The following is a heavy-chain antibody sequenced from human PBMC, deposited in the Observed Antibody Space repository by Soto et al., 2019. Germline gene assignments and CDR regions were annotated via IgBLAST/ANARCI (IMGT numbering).Heavy chain of an antibody. Sequence: NPSETLSLTCTVSGGSISSGGSFWSWIRQHPGKGPEWIAFIGYSGTTSFNPSLESRVTVSVDTSKSQFSLNLTSVTAADTAVYYCARGGASSKWFAPWGQGTLVTVSS. D-gene: IGHD2-15*01. J-gene: IGHJ5*02. CDR1: GGSISSGGSF. CDR2: IGYSGTT. V-gene: IGHV4-31*03. CDR3: ARGGASSKWFAP.